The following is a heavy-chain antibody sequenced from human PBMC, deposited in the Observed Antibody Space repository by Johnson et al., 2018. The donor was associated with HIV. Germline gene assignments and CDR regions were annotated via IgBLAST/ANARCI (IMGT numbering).Heavy chain of an antibody. CDR2: IWYDGSNK. Sequence: VQLVESGGGVVQPGRSLRLSCAASGFTFSSYGMHWVRQAPGKGLEWVAVIWYDGSNKYYADSVRGRFAISRDNVKNSLCLQMNSLRAEDTAVYYCARERVTDYDFWSGYPHDAFDIWGQGTMVTVSS. D-gene: IGHD3-3*01. CDR1: GFTFSSYG. CDR3: ARERVTDYDFWSGYPHDAFDI. J-gene: IGHJ3*02. V-gene: IGHV3-33*01.